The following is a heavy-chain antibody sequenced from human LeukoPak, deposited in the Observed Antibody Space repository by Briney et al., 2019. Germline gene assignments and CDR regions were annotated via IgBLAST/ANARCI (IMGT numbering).Heavy chain of an antibody. CDR3: ASNSADDAFDI. V-gene: IGHV1-8*03. Sequence: ASVKVSCKASGYTFTSYDINWVRQATGQGLEWMGWMNPNSGNTGYAQKFQGRVTITRNTSISTAYMELRSLRSDDTAVYYCASNSADDAFDIWGQGTMVTVSS. J-gene: IGHJ3*02. D-gene: IGHD3-10*01. CDR2: MNPNSGNT. CDR1: GYTFTSYD.